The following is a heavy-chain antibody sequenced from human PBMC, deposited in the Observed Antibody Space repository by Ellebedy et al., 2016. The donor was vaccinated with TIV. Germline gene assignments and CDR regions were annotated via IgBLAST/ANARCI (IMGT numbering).Heavy chain of an antibody. V-gene: IGHV4-59*01. J-gene: IGHJ3*02. CDR1: GGSISSYY. CDR2: IFDSGST. CDR3: ARSSISVFGVTDAFDI. D-gene: IGHD3-3*01. Sequence: MPSETLSLTCTVSGGSISSYYWSWIRQPPGNGLEWVGYIFDSGSTIYKPSLRNRVTISLDRSQKQVSLNLTSVTAADSAVYFCARSSISVFGVTDAFDIWGQGTLVTVS.